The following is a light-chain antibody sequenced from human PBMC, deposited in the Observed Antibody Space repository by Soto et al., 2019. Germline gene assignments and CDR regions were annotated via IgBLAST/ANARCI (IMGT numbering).Light chain of an antibody. CDR1: SSDVGGYNY. CDR2: EVS. V-gene: IGLV2-14*01. J-gene: IGLJ1*01. CDR3: SSYTSSSTFYV. Sequence: QSALTKPASVSGSPGQSITISCTGTSSDVGGYNYVSWYQQHPGKAPKLMIYEVSNRPSGVSNRFSGSKSGNTASLTISGLQAEDEADYYCSSYTSSSTFYVFGTGTKLTVL.